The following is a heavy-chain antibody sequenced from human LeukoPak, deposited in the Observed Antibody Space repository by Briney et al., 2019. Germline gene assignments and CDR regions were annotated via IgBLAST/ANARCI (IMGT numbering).Heavy chain of an antibody. Sequence: GGSLGLSCAASGFSFSSYWMHWVRQAPGKGLVWVARISPDGSSALSADSVRGRFTISRDNADSTLYLQLNSLRAEDTAVYYCARVSFCPRCHFDYWGQGTLVTVSS. CDR3: ARVSFCPRCHFDY. CDR1: GFSFSSYW. CDR2: ISPDGSSA. V-gene: IGHV3-74*03. D-gene: IGHD2/OR15-2a*01. J-gene: IGHJ4*02.